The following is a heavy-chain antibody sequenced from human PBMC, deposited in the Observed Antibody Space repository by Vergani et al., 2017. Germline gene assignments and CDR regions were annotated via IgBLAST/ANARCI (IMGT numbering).Heavy chain of an antibody. CDR3: VRAPHRYGMDV. J-gene: IGHJ6*02. CDR2: INHSGST. V-gene: IGHV4-34*01. CDR1: GGSFSGYY. Sequence: QVHLVESGGGVVQPGRSLRLSCVVYGGSFSGYYWSWIRQPPGKGLEWIGEINHSGSTNYNPSLKSRVTISLDTSKNQFSLKLSSVTAADTAVYYCVRAPHRYGMDVWGQGTTVTVSS.